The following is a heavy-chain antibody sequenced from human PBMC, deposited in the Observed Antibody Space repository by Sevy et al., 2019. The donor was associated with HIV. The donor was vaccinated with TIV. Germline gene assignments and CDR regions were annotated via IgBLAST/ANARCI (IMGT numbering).Heavy chain of an antibody. CDR3: IRPLVGATRGFEY. D-gene: IGHD1-26*01. V-gene: IGHV3-72*01. CDR1: GFSLSDHY. CDR2: TRKKVNSYTT. J-gene: IGHJ4*02. Sequence: GGSLRLSCAASGFSLSDHYMDWVRQAPGKGLEWIGRTRKKVNSYTTEYAASVKGRFTISRDDSKNSLYLEMNSLKTEDTAVYYCIRPLVGATRGFEYWGQGTLVTVSS.